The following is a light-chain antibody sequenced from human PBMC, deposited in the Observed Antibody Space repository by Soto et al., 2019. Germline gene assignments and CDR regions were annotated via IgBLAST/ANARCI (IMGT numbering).Light chain of an antibody. Sequence: ERMLTECPAAVSLSPGERVTLSCRASQYVNIYLAWYQQKPGQAPRLLIYDASNRATGVPARFSGSGSGTDFTLTISTLESDDFAVYYCQQYGSSGTFGQGTKVDIK. CDR1: QYVNIY. J-gene: IGKJ1*01. CDR2: DAS. CDR3: QQYGSSGT. V-gene: IGKV3-11*01.